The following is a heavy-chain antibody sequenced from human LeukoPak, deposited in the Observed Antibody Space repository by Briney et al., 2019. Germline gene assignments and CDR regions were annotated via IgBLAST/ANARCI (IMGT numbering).Heavy chain of an antibody. CDR2: IKYDGSDK. CDR3: ARAGYGDPHFDF. J-gene: IGHJ4*02. V-gene: IGHV3-7*02. D-gene: IGHD4-17*01. CDR1: GFTLSRYW. Sequence: GGSLRLSCAASGFTLSRYWMTWVRQAPGKGLEWVANIKYDGSDKYHVDSVKGRFTISRDNAKNTLYLQMNSLRAEDTAAYYCARAGYGDPHFDFWGQGTLVTVSS.